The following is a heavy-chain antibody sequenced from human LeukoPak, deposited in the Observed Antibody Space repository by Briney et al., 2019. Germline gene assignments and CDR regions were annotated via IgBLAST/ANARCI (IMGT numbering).Heavy chain of an antibody. Sequence: GRSLRLSCAASGFTFSSYGMHWVRQAPGKGLEWVAVISYDGSNKYYADSVKGRFTISRDNSKNTLCLQMNSLRAEDTAVYYCAKDQVGALDYWGQGTLVTVSS. J-gene: IGHJ4*02. D-gene: IGHD1-26*01. CDR2: ISYDGSNK. CDR3: AKDQVGALDY. CDR1: GFTFSSYG. V-gene: IGHV3-30*18.